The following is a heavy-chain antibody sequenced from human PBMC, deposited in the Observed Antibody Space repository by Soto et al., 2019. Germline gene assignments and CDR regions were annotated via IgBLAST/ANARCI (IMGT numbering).Heavy chain of an antibody. V-gene: IGHV3-23*01. D-gene: IGHD3-22*01. CDR2: ISGGGDSA. J-gene: IGHJ3*02. CDR1: GSTSSSDA. Sequence: EVQLLESGGGLVQAGGSLRLSCRASGSTSSSDAMTWVRQAPGKGLEWVSVISGGGDSAYYADSVQGRFAISRDNSKNTQFLQMSSLRAEDTDVYYCAKVGYESGGYYYHDAFHIWGQGTMVTVSS. CDR3: AKVGYESGGYYYHDAFHI.